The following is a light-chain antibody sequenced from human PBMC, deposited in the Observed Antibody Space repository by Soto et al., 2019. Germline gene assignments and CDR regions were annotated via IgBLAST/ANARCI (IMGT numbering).Light chain of an antibody. CDR2: DAS. Sequence: DIVMTQSPDSRGRSLGERATINCKSSQNILYKSKNKNYLAWYQQKPGQAPRLLAYDASTRATGVPDRFSGSGSGTGFTLTISRLEPEDFAVYYCQQYAYSPLTFGGGTTVDIK. CDR1: QNILYKSKNKNY. J-gene: IGKJ4*01. CDR3: QQYAYSPLT. V-gene: IGKV4-1*01.